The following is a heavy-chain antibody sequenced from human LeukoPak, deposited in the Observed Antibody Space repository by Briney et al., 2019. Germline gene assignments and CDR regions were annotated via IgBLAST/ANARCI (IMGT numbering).Heavy chain of an antibody. V-gene: IGHV4-61*01. CDR1: GYSISSGYY. CDR3: ARGGAYDSSGYY. Sequence: SETLSLTCTVSGYSISSGYYWGWIRQPPGKGLEWIGYIYYSGSTNYNPSLKSRVTISVDTSKNQFSLKLSSVTAADTAVYYCARGGAYDSSGYYWGQGTLVTVSS. CDR2: IYYSGST. D-gene: IGHD3-22*01. J-gene: IGHJ4*02.